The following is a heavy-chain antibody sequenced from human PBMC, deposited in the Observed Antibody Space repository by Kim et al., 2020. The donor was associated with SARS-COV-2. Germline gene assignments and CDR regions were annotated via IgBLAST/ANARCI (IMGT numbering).Heavy chain of an antibody. CDR1: GGTFSSYA. V-gene: IGHV1-69*13. J-gene: IGHJ4*02. CDR3: ARDPNIAAAGTYDY. Sequence: SVKVSCKASGGTFSSYAISWVRQAPGQGLEWMGGIIPIFGTANYAQKFQGRVTITADESTSTAYMELSSLRSEDTAVYYCARDPNIAAAGTYDYWGQGTLVTVSS. CDR2: IIPIFGTA. D-gene: IGHD6-13*01.